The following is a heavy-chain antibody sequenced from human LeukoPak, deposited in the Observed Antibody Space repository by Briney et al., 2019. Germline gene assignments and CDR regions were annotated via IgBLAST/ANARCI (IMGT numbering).Heavy chain of an antibody. CDR3: ARDPTTVTKGLDI. J-gene: IGHJ3*02. CDR2: ISYIGST. CDR1: GGSMSSHY. Sequence: KPSETLSLTCTVSGGSMSSHYWSWIRQPPGKGLEWIGYISYIGSTNYNPSPKSRVTISIDTSKSQFSLRLSSVTAADTAVYYCARDPTTVTKGLDIWGQGTMVTVSS. D-gene: IGHD4-17*01. V-gene: IGHV4-59*11.